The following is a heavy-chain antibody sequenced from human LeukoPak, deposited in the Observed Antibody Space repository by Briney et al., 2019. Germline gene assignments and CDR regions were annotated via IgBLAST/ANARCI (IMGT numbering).Heavy chain of an antibody. CDR3: ARSQNTQYSSGWYSPSSGPTGPSDY. CDR1: GGSISSSSYY. CDR2: IYYSGST. Sequence: PSETLSLTCTVSGGSISSSSYYWGWIRQPPGKGLEWIGSIYYSGSTYYNPSLKSRVTISVDTSKNQFSLKLSSVTAADTAVYYCARSQNTQYSSGWYSPSSGPTGPSDYWGRGTLVTVSS. J-gene: IGHJ4*02. V-gene: IGHV4-39*01. D-gene: IGHD6-19*01.